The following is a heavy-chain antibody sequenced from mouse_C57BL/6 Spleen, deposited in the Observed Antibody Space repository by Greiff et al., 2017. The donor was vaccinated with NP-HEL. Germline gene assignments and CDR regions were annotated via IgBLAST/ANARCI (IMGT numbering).Heavy chain of an antibody. CDR1: GYTFTSYW. CDR3: ARWAFGSSYIDY. D-gene: IGHD1-1*01. CDR2: IDPSDSYT. J-gene: IGHJ2*01. V-gene: IGHV1-50*01. Sequence: QVQLKQPGAELVQPGASVKLSCKASGYTFTSYWMQWVQQRPGQGLEWIGEIDPSDSYTNYNQKFKGKATLTVDTASSTAYMQLSSLTSEDSAVYYCARWAFGSSYIDYWGQGTTLTVSS.